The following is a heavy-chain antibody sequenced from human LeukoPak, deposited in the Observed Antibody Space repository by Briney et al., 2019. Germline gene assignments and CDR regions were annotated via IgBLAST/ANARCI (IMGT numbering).Heavy chain of an antibody. V-gene: IGHV3-30-3*01. CDR1: GFTFSSYA. Sequence: GRSLRLSCAASGFTFSSYAMHWVRQAPGKGLEWVVVISYDGSNKYYADSVKGRFTISRDNSKNTLYLQMNSLRAEDTAVYYCARDGVEMATMLVYWGQGTLVTVSS. D-gene: IGHD5-24*01. J-gene: IGHJ4*02. CDR3: ARDGVEMATMLVY. CDR2: ISYDGSNK.